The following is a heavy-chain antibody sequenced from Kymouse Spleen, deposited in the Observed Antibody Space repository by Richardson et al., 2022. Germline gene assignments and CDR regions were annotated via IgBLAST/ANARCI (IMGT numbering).Heavy chain of an antibody. V-gene: IGHV4-34*01. CDR2: INHSGST. Sequence: QVQLQQWGAGLLKPSETLSLTCAVYGGSFSGYYWSWIRQPPGKGLEWIGEINHSGSTNYNPSLKSRVTISVDTSKNQFSLKLSSVTAADTAVYYCARGTMVRGVIGWFDPWGQGTLVTVSS. J-gene: IGHJ5*02. CDR3: ARGTMVRGVIGWFDP. CDR1: GGSFSGYY. D-gene: IGHD3-10*01.